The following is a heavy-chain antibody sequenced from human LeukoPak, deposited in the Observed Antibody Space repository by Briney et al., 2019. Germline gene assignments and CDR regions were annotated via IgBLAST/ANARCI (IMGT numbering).Heavy chain of an antibody. J-gene: IGHJ5*02. V-gene: IGHV3-23*01. CDR2: ISGSGGST. CDR1: GFTFSSYG. Sequence: GGSLRLSCAASGFTFSSYGMSWVRQAPGKGLEWVSAISGSGGSTYYADSVKGRFTISRDNSKNTLYLQMNSLRAEDTAVYYCAKEGLYSYGLVGNWFDPWGQGTLVTVSS. D-gene: IGHD5-18*01. CDR3: AKEGLYSYGLVGNWFDP.